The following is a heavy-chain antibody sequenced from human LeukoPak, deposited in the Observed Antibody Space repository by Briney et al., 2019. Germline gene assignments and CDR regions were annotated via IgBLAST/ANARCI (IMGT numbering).Heavy chain of an antibody. CDR2: ISWNSGSI. J-gene: IGHJ4*02. V-gene: IGHV3-9*01. D-gene: IGHD3-10*01. CDR1: GFTFDDYA. CDR3: AKERYGSGSFDY. Sequence: GGSLRLSCAASGFTFDDYAIHWVRQAPGKGLEWVSGISWNSGSIGYADSVKGRFTISRDNAKNSLYLQMNSLRAEDTALYYCAKERYGSGSFDYWGQGTLVTVSS.